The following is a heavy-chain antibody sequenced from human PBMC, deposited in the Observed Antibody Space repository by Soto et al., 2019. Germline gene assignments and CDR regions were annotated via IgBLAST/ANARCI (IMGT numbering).Heavy chain of an antibody. V-gene: IGHV1-18*01. D-gene: IGHD3-3*01. CDR1: GYTFTSYG. CDR3: ARLYEGTIFGPKKGYFDY. J-gene: IGHJ4*02. CDR2: ISAYNGNT. Sequence: ASVKVSCKASGYTFTSYGISWVRQAPGQGLEWMGWISAYNGNTNYAQKLQGRVTMTTDTSTSTAYMELRSLRSDDTAVYYCARLYEGTIFGPKKGYFDYWGQGTLVTVSS.